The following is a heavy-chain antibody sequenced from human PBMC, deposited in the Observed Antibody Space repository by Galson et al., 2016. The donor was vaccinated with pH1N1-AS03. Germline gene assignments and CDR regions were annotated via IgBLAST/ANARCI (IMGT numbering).Heavy chain of an antibody. CDR3: ARFSGSYQFDY. CDR1: GYSISSGFH. CDR2: ISHSGNT. Sequence: SETLSLTCAVSGYSISSGFHWAWVRQPPSKGLEWIGTISHSGNTYYNPSLKSRFTMSVDTSKNQFSLKLSSVTAADAAVYYCARFSGSYQFDYWGQGTLVTVSS. J-gene: IGHJ4*02. V-gene: IGHV4-38-2*01. D-gene: IGHD1-26*01.